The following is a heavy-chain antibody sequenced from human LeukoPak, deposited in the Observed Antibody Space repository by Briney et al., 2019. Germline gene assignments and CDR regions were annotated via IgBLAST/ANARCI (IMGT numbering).Heavy chain of an antibody. CDR2: IYPGDSDT. CDR1: GYSFTSYW. Sequence: GESLKISCKGSGYSFTSYWIGWVRQMPGKGLEWMGIIYPGDSDTRYSPSFQGQVTISADKSISTAYLQWSSLKASDTAMYYCARQKHDYSNYYYYYGMDVWGQGTTVTVSS. V-gene: IGHV5-51*01. J-gene: IGHJ6*02. CDR3: ARQKHDYSNYYYYYGMDV. D-gene: IGHD4-11*01.